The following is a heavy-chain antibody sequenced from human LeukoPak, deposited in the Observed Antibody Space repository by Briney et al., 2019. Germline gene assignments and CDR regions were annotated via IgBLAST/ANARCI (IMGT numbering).Heavy chain of an antibody. J-gene: IGHJ4*02. CDR1: GGSFSGYY. V-gene: IGHV4-34*01. CDR2: INHSGST. Sequence: SETLSLTCAVYGGSFSGYYWSWIRQPPGKGLEWIGEINHSGSTNYNPSLKSRVTISVDTSKNQFSLKLSSVTAADTAVYYCASSPGLGGVIGPTPYYFDYWGQGTLVTVSS. CDR3: ASSPGLGGVIGPTPYYFDY. D-gene: IGHD3-16*02.